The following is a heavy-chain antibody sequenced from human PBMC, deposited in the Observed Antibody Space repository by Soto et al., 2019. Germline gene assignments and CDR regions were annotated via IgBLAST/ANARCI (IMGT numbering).Heavy chain of an antibody. CDR1: GFTFSSYG. J-gene: IGHJ6*03. Sequence: GGSLRLSCAASGFTFSSYGMHWVRQAPGKGLEWVAVIWYDGSNKYYADSVKGRFTISRDNSKNTLYLQMNSLRAEDTAVYYCARDPTDIVVVPAAPHYYYYYMDVWGKGTTVTVSS. V-gene: IGHV3-33*01. D-gene: IGHD2-2*01. CDR2: IWYDGSNK. CDR3: ARDPTDIVVVPAAPHYYYYYMDV.